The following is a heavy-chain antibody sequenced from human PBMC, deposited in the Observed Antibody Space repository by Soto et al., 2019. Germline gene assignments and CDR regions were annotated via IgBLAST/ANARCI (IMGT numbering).Heavy chain of an antibody. D-gene: IGHD6-13*01. CDR1: GFTFDDYA. Sequence: EVQLVESGGGLVQPGRSLRLSCAASGFTFDDYAMHWVRQAPGKGLEWVSGISWNSGSIGYADSVKGRFTISRDNAKKALYLQMNSLRAEATALYYCAKDMMGYSSSCYVSFDYWGQGTLVTVSS. CDR3: AKDMMGYSSSCYVSFDY. CDR2: ISWNSGSI. V-gene: IGHV3-9*01. J-gene: IGHJ4*02.